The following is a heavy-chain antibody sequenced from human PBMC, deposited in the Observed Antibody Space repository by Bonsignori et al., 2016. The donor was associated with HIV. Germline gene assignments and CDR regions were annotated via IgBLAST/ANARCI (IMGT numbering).Heavy chain of an antibody. J-gene: IGHJ3*02. D-gene: IGHD3-9*01. V-gene: IGHV4-59*01. CDR2: IYYSGST. Sequence: SETLSLTCTVSGGSISSYYWSWIRQPPGKGLEWIGYIYYSGSTNYNPSLKSRVTISVDTSKNQFSLKLSSVTAADTAVYYCARDYDILTGYSFHHAFDIWGQGTMVTVSS. CDR1: GGSISSYY. CDR3: ARDYDILTGYSFHHAFDI.